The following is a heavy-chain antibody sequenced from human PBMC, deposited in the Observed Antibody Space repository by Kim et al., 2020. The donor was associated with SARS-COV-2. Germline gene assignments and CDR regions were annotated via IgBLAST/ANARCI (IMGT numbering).Heavy chain of an antibody. J-gene: IGHJ6*02. Sequence: SETLSLTCTVSGGSISSYYWSCIRQPPGKGLEWIGYIYYSGSTNYNPSLKSRVTISVDTSKNQFSLKLSSVTAADTAVYYCARAPAPDYDFWSGTYYYYGMDVWGQGTTVTVSS. CDR1: GGSISSYY. CDR2: IYYSGST. CDR3: ARAPAPDYDFWSGTYYYYGMDV. D-gene: IGHD3-3*01. V-gene: IGHV4-59*01.